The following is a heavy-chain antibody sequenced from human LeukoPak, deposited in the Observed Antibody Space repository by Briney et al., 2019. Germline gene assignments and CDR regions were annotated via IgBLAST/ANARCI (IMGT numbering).Heavy chain of an antibody. D-gene: IGHD3-22*01. CDR2: IIPIFGTA. V-gene: IGHV1-69*05. J-gene: IGHJ3*02. CDR3: ARRPSSGYYAFDI. CDR1: GGTFSSYA. Sequence: SVKVSCKASGGTFSSYAISWVRQAPGQGLEWMRGIIPIFGTANYAQKFQGRVTITTHESTSTAYMELSSLRSEDTAVYYCARRPSSGYYAFDIWGQGTMVTVSS.